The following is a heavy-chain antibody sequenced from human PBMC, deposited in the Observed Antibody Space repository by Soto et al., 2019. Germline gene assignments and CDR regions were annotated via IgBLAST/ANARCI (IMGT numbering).Heavy chain of an antibody. CDR3: ARKGIAVAGIRWDWFDP. D-gene: IGHD6-19*01. CDR1: GGSFSGYY. J-gene: IGHJ5*02. Sequence: PSETLSLTCAVYGGSFSGYYWSWIRQPPGKGLEWIGEINHSGSTNYNPSLKSRVTISVDTSKNQFSLKLSSVTAADTAVYYCARKGIAVAGIRWDWFDPWGQGTLVTVSS. CDR2: INHSGST. V-gene: IGHV4-34*01.